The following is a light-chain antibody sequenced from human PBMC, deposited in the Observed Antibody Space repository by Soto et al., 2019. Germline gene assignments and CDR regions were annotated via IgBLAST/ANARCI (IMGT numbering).Light chain of an antibody. V-gene: IGLV2-8*01. Sequence: QSALTQPTSASGSPGQSVTISCTGTSSDVGAYNYVSWYQQHPGKAPKLMIYEVTKRPSGVPDRFSGSKSGNTASLTVSGLLAEDEADYYCSSFTTNYFYVFGPGTKLTVL. CDR3: SSFTTNYFYV. CDR2: EVT. CDR1: SSDVGAYNY. J-gene: IGLJ1*01.